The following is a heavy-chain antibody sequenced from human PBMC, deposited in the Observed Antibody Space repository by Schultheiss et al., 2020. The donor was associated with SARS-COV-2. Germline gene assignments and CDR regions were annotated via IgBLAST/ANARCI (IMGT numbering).Heavy chain of an antibody. CDR2: ISGSGGST. CDR1: GFTFSSYA. J-gene: IGHJ5*02. Sequence: GGSLRLSCAASGFTFSSYAMSWVRQAPGKGLEWVSAISGSGGSTYYADSVKGRFTISRVNSKNTLYLQMNSLRAEDTAVYYCAKDLNYQLLPPAGFDPWGQGTLVTVSS. V-gene: IGHV3-23*01. D-gene: IGHD2-2*01. CDR3: AKDLNYQLLPPAGFDP.